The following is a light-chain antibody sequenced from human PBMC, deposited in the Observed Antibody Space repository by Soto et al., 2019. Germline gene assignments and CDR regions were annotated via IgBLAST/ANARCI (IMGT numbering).Light chain of an antibody. Sequence: DIQMTQSPSSLSASVGDRITITCRASQSISSDLNWDQQKPGKAPKLLIYAASSLQSGVPSRFSGSGSGTDFTLTISSLQPEDFATYYCQQSYSTPRVTFGQGTRLEIK. CDR1: QSISSD. CDR3: QQSYSTPRVT. V-gene: IGKV1-39*01. J-gene: IGKJ5*01. CDR2: AAS.